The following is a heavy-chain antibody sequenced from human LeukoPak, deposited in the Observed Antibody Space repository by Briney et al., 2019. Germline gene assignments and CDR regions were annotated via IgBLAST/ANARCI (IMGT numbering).Heavy chain of an antibody. CDR1: GFTVSSNY. CDR3: ARDQWLSDYYYYGMDV. V-gene: IGHV3-53*04. Sequence: GGSLRLSCAASGFTVSSNYMSWVRQAPGKGLEWVSVIYSGGSTYYADSVKGRFTISRHNSKNTLYLQMNSPRAEDTAVYYCARDQWLSDYYYYGMDVWGQGTTVTVSS. D-gene: IGHD6-19*01. J-gene: IGHJ6*02. CDR2: IYSGGST.